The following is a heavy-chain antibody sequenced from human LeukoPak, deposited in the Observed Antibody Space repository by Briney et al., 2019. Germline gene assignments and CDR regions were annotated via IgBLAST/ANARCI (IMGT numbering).Heavy chain of an antibody. CDR1: GYTFTNYD. D-gene: IGHD5-18*01. CDR2: MNPNRGNT. V-gene: IGHV1-8*01. CDR3: AREGDHGYSYGRFDY. J-gene: IGHJ4*02. Sequence: GASVKVPCKPSGYTFTNYDINWVRQATGQGLEWMEWMNPNRGNTGYAQKFQGRGTMTRNTSISTAYLELSSLRSEDTAVDYCAREGDHGYSYGRFDYWGQGTLVTVSS.